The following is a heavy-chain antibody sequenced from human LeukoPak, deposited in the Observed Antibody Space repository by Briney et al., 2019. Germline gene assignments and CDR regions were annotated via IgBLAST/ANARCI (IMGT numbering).Heavy chain of an antibody. Sequence: SETLSLICSVSGDSISSSNYYWGWIRQSPARGLEWIGSVYYSGSTYYNPSLKSRVTISVDTSKNQFSLKLSSVTAADTAVYYCARGQLLVGATKVPFDYWGQGTLVTVSS. CDR3: ARGQLLVGATKVPFDY. CDR1: GDSISSSNYY. CDR2: VYYSGST. V-gene: IGHV4-39*07. J-gene: IGHJ4*02. D-gene: IGHD1-26*01.